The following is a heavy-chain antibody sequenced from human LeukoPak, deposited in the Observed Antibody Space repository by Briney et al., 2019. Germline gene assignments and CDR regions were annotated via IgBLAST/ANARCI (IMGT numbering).Heavy chain of an antibody. CDR3: AGRRRYGGNLPGAFDI. CDR2: ISYSGST. D-gene: IGHD4-23*01. Sequence: PSETLSLTCTVSGGSITSAVYYWSWIRQHPGKGLEWIGLISYSGSTYYNPSLKSRVTISVDTSKNQFSLKLSSVTAADTAVYYCAGRRRYGGNLPGAFDIWGQGTMVTVSS. CDR1: GGSITSAVYY. J-gene: IGHJ3*02. V-gene: IGHV4-31*03.